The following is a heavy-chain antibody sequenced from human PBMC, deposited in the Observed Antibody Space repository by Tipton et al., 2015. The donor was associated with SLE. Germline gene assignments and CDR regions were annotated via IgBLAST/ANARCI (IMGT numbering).Heavy chain of an antibody. CDR3: ARDRSSVSD. V-gene: IGHV4-34*01. CDR2: INHSGST. J-gene: IGHJ4*02. D-gene: IGHD5/OR15-5a*01. Sequence: TLSLTCAVYGGSFSGYYWSWIRQPPGKGLEWIGEINHSGSTNYNPSLKSRVTISVDTSKNQFFLKLSSVTAADTAVYYCARDRSSVSDWGQGTQVIVSP. CDR1: GGSFSGYY.